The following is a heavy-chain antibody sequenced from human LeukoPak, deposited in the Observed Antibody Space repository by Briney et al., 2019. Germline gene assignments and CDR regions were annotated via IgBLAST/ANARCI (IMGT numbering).Heavy chain of an antibody. CDR3: SRTIVAVRGAHDYFDY. Sequence: GGSLRLSCAASGFTFNNYWMSWVRQAPGKGLEWVANIDEYGSEEHYVDSMKGRFTISRDNAKNSLYLQITSLRAEDTGVYYCSRTIVAVRGAHDYFDYWGRGTLVTVSS. V-gene: IGHV3-7*01. CDR2: IDEYGSEE. J-gene: IGHJ4*02. CDR1: GFTFNNYW. D-gene: IGHD3-10*01.